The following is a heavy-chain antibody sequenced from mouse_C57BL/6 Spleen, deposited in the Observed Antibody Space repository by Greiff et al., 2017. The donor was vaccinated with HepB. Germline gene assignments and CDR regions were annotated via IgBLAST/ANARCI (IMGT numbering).Heavy chain of an antibody. CDR2: IHPGDGDT. CDR1: GYTFTSYW. CDR3: ARQGYYGSSFFDY. J-gene: IGHJ2*01. D-gene: IGHD1-1*01. V-gene: IGHV1-64*01. Sequence: QVQLQQPGAELVKPGASVKLSCKASGYTFTSYWMHWVKQRPGQGLEWIGMIHPGDGDTNYNGKFKGKATLTADKSSSTAYMQLSSLTSEDSAVYFCARQGYYGSSFFDYWGQGTTLTVSS.